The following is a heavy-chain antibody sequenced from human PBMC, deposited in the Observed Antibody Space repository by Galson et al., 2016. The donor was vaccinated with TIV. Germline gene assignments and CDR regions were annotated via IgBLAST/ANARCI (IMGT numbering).Heavy chain of an antibody. V-gene: IGHV3-30*03. Sequence: SLRLSCAASGFTFSKFDMYWVRQAPGKGLEWAAVISYEGKNTYLAYSVKVQFPVPRDNSQNTVYLEIKSQRSEDTAVYFFARDGYCSGGNCFQTPDYYYGRDVWGQGTTVTVSS. CDR3: ARDGYCSGGNCFQTPDYYYGRDV. CDR2: ISYEGKNT. D-gene: IGHD2-15*01. J-gene: IGHJ6*02. CDR1: GFTFSKFD.